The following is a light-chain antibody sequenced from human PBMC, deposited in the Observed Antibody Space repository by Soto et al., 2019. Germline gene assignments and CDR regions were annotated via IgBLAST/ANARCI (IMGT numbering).Light chain of an antibody. V-gene: IGLV2-23*02. J-gene: IGLJ2*01. CDR3: CSYAGSSILV. CDR2: EVS. Sequence: QSALTQPASVSGSPGQSITISCTGTSSDVGSYNLVSWYQQHPGKAPKLMIYEVSKRPSGVSNRFSGSKSGNTASLTISGLQAEDEADYYCCSYAGSSILVFGGGTKLHRP. CDR1: SSDVGSYNL.